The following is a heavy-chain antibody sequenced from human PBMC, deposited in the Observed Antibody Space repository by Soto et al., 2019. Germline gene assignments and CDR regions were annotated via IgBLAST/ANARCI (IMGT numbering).Heavy chain of an antibody. CDR1: ELTSGPNW. V-gene: IGHV3-74*01. D-gene: IGHD2-2*01. Sequence: EVQLVESGGGLVQPGGPLSPPFEAPELTSGPNWWHWTRKVQGKAREWVSRIKSDASHTYYADSVKGRFPISRDNAKNTLHLEMNSLRAEDTAVYYCVRDGHCITTSCYGNWFDPWGQGTLVTVSS. CDR2: IKSDASHT. CDR3: VRDGHCITTSCYGNWFDP. J-gene: IGHJ5*02.